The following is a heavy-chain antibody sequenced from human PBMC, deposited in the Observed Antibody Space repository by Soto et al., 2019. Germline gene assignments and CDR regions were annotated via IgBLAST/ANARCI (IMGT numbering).Heavy chain of an antibody. Sequence: QLQLQESGPGLVKPSETLSLSCSVSGGSISSNSHYWAWLRLPPGKGLEWIGSIYYNGFTYYSPSLKSQLTISVDTSRNQFSLKLLSVTPADTAVYYCARQDDFWSGYNTFDSWGQGTLVTVSS. J-gene: IGHJ4*02. CDR2: IYYNGFT. V-gene: IGHV4-39*01. CDR3: ARQDDFWSGYNTFDS. D-gene: IGHD3-3*01. CDR1: GGSISSNSHY.